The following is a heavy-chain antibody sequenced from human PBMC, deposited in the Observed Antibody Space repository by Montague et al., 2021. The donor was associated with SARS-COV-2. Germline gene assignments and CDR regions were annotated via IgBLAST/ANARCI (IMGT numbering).Heavy chain of an antibody. CDR1: GFYFSYA. CDR2: ISYDGSNK. D-gene: IGHD5-12*01. Sequence: SLRLSCAASGFYFSYAMHWVRQAPGKGLEWVAVISYDGSNKYYADSVKGRFTISRDNSKNTLYLQMNSLRAEDTAVYYCARPERHSGYDFFYYYYGMDVWGQGTTVTVSS. J-gene: IGHJ6*02. V-gene: IGHV3-30*04. CDR3: ARPERHSGYDFFYYYYGMDV.